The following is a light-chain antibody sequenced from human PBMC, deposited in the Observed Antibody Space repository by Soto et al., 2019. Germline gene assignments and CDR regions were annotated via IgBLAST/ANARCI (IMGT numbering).Light chain of an antibody. V-gene: IGKV1-39*01. CDR3: QQSYSTPYT. CDR2: AAS. CDR1: QSISSY. J-gene: IGKJ2*01. Sequence: DIQMTQSPFSLSASLGDRVTLTCRASQSISSYLNWYQQKPGKAPKLLIYAASSLPSGVPARFSGSGSGTDFTLTISSLQPEDFATYYCQQSYSTPYTFGQGTKVDIK.